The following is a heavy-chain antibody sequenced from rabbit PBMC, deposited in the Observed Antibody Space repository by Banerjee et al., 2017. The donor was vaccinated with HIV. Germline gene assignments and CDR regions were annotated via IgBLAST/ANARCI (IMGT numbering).Heavy chain of an antibody. CDR2: IYTSSDST. V-gene: IGHV1S45*01. CDR3: ARRAGYAGYGQDL. J-gene: IGHJ4*01. CDR1: GFDLSAYYY. D-gene: IGHD7-1*01. Sequence: QEQLVESGGGLVQPEGSLTLTCTASGFDLSAYYYMCWVRQAPGKGLELIACIYTSSDSTYYANWAKGRFTISKTSSTTVTLQMTSLTAADTATYFCARRAGYAGYGQDLWGPGTLVTVS.